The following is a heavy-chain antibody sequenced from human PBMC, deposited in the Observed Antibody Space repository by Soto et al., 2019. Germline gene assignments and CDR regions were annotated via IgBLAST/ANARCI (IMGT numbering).Heavy chain of an antibody. D-gene: IGHD7-27*01. V-gene: IGHV3-9*01. CDR1: GFTFDDYA. J-gene: IGHJ4*02. CDR2: ISWNSGSI. Sequence: GGSLRLSCAASGFTFDDYAMHWVRQAPGKGLEWVSGISWNSGSIGYVDSVKGRFTISRDNAKNSLYLQMNSLRAEDTALYYCAKDIGTGDRGNFDYWGQGTLVTVSS. CDR3: AKDIGTGDRGNFDY.